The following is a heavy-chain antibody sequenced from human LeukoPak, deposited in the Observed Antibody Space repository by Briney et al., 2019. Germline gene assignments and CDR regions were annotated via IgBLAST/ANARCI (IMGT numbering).Heavy chain of an antibody. Sequence: PGGSLRLSCAASGFTFSSYSMNWVRQAPGKGLEWVSYISSSSSTIYYADSVKGRFTISRDNAKNSLYLQMNGLRAEDTAVYYCAREWELLQRGYNWFDPWGQGTLVTVSS. J-gene: IGHJ5*02. CDR1: GFTFSSYS. CDR3: AREWELLQRGYNWFDP. CDR2: ISSSSSTI. D-gene: IGHD1-26*01. V-gene: IGHV3-48*04.